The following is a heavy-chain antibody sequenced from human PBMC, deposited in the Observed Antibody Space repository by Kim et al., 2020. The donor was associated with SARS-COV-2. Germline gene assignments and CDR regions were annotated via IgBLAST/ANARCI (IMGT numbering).Heavy chain of an antibody. CDR1: GYTFTSYA. Sequence: ASVKVSCKASGYTFTSYAMNWVRQAPGQGLEWMGWFNTNTGNPTYAQGFTGRFVFSLDTSVSTAYLQISSLKAEDTAVYYCARDSTPTYYDFWSGLNWFDPWGQGTLVTVSS. J-gene: IGHJ5*02. CDR2: FNTNTGNP. V-gene: IGHV7-4-1*02. D-gene: IGHD3-3*01. CDR3: ARDSTPTYYDFWSGLNWFDP.